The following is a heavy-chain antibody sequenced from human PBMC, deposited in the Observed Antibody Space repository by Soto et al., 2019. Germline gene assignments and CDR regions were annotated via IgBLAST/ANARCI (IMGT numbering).Heavy chain of an antibody. CDR3: ARVAVPAAMSNYLDY. D-gene: IGHD2-2*01. Sequence: ETLSLTCTVSGGSVSSGSYYWSWIRQPPGKGLEWIGYIYYSGSTNYNPSLKSRVTISVDTSKNQFSLKLSSVTAADTAVYYCARVAVPAAMSNYLDYWGQGTLVTVSS. J-gene: IGHJ4*02. CDR2: IYYSGST. CDR1: GGSVSSGSYY. V-gene: IGHV4-61*01.